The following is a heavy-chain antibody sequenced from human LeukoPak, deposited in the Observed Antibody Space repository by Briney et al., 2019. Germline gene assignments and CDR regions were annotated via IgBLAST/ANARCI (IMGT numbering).Heavy chain of an antibody. CDR1: GGTFTSYA. V-gene: IGHV1-69*04. J-gene: IGHJ4*02. D-gene: IGHD3-22*01. CDR3: ASETFTMII. Sequence: SVKVSCKASGGTFTSYAINWVRQAPGQGLEWMGRIIPVLGIANYAQKFQGRVTITADKSTSTAYMELSSLTSEDTAVFFCASETFTMIIWGQGTLVTVSS. CDR2: IIPVLGIA.